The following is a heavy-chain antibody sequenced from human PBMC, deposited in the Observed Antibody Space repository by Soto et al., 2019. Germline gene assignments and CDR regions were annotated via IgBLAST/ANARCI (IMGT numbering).Heavy chain of an antibody. Sequence: QLQLQESGSGLVKPSQTLSLTCAVSGGSISSGGYCWSWIRQPPGKGLEWIGYIYHSGSTYYNPSLTSRVTISVDRSKNQFSLKLNSVTAAADTAVYYCARGPPFGYWGQGTLVTVSS. CDR2: IYHSGST. CDR1: GGSISSGGYC. CDR3: ARGPPFGY. V-gene: IGHV4-30-2*01. D-gene: IGHD3-10*01. J-gene: IGHJ4*02.